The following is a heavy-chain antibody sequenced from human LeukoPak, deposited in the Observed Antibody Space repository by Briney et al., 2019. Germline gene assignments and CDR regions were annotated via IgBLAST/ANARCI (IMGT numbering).Heavy chain of an antibody. J-gene: IGHJ5*02. CDR1: GFTFTTYT. CDR2: INAANGNT. CDR3: ARGAPIRVAVAATFDP. V-gene: IGHV1-3*01. Sequence: ASVKVSCKPSGFTFTTYTMHWVRQAPGQRLEWMGWINAANGNTQYSQKFQGRVTITRDTSASPAYMELSSLRSEDTAVYYCARGAPIRVAVAATFDPWGQGTLVTVPS. D-gene: IGHD6-19*01.